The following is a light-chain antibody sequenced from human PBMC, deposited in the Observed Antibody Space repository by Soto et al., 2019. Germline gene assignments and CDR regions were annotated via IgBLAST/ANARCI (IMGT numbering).Light chain of an antibody. CDR1: SSDVGGYNY. V-gene: IGLV2-14*01. Sequence: QSVLTQPASVSGSPGQSITISCTGTSSDVGGYNYVSWYQQHPGKAPKLMIYDVSNRPSGVSNRFSGSKSGNTASLTISGLQADDEADYYCSSSTSSSTLDVFGTGTKLTVL. J-gene: IGLJ1*01. CDR2: DVS. CDR3: SSSTSSSTLDV.